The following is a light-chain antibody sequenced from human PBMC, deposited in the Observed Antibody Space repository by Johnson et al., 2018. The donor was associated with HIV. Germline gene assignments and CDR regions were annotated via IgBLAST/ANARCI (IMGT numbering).Light chain of an antibody. V-gene: IGLV1-51*02. Sequence: QSVLTQPPSVSATPGQKVTISCSGSSSNIENNYVSWYQQLPETAPKLLIYEKNKRPSGIPDRFSASKSGPSAPLGITGLQTGDAADYYCGTWDNSLSAYVFDTGTKVTVL. CDR1: SSNIENNY. CDR3: GTWDNSLSAYV. J-gene: IGLJ1*01. CDR2: EKN.